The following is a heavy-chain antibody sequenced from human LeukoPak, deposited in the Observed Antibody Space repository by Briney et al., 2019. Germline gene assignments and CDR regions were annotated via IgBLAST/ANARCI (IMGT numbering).Heavy chain of an antibody. V-gene: IGHV4-31*03. CDR1: GGSFSSGGYY. CDR3: ARGTFGELFGY. D-gene: IGHD3-10*01. J-gene: IGHJ4*02. Sequence: SQTLSLTCTVSGGSFSSGGYYWSWIRQHPGTGLEWIGYIYYSGSTYYNPSLKSRVTISVDTSKNQFSLKLSSVTAADTAVYYCARGTFGELFGYWGQGTLVTVSS. CDR2: IYYSGST.